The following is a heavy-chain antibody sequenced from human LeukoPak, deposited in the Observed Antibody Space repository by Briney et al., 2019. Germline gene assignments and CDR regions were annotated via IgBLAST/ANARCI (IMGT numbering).Heavy chain of an antibody. CDR2: VYYSGST. D-gene: IGHD3-22*01. Sequence: SETPSLTCTVSGGSISSYYWSWIRQPPGKGLEWIGYVYYSGSTNYNPSLKSRVTISVDTSKNQFSLKLSSVTAADTAVYYCARSYYDSSGYFSAFDIWGQGTMVTVSS. CDR3: ARSYYDSSGYFSAFDI. V-gene: IGHV4-59*01. J-gene: IGHJ3*02. CDR1: GGSISSYY.